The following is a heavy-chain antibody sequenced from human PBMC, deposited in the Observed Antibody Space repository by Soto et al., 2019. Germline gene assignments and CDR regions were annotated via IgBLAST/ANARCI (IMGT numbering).Heavy chain of an antibody. CDR1: GFTFSSYS. Sequence: GSLRLSCAASGFTFSSYSMNWVRQAPGKGLEWVSSISSSSSYIYYADSVKGRFTISRDNAKNSLYLQMNSLRAEDTAVYYCARDAAPYYYYYYMDVWGKVTTVTVS. CDR3: ARDAAPYYYYYYMDV. CDR2: ISSSSSYI. V-gene: IGHV3-21*01. J-gene: IGHJ6*03.